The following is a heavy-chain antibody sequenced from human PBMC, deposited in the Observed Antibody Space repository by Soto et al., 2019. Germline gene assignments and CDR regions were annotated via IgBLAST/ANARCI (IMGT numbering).Heavy chain of an antibody. CDR1: GFTFSSYG. J-gene: IGHJ5*02. Sequence: GGSLRLSCAASGFTFSSYGMHWVRQAPGKGLEWVAVIWYDGSNKYYADSVKGRFTISRDNSKNTLYLQTNSLRAEDTAVYYCARDGDSGWYPANWFDPWGQGTLVTVSS. V-gene: IGHV3-33*08. CDR3: ARDGDSGWYPANWFDP. CDR2: IWYDGSNK. D-gene: IGHD6-19*01.